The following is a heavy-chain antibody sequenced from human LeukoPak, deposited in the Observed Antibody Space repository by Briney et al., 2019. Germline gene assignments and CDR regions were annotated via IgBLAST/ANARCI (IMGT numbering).Heavy chain of an antibody. V-gene: IGHV1-2*02. CDR2: INPNSGGT. Sequence: ASVKVSCKASGYTFTGYYMHWVRQAPGQGLEWMGWINPNSGGTNYAQKFRGRVTMTRDTSISTAYMELSRLRSDDTAVYYCARAGGSGSYRDYYYYMDVWGKGTTVTISS. CDR1: GYTFTGYY. D-gene: IGHD3-10*01. CDR3: ARAGGSGSYRDYYYYMDV. J-gene: IGHJ6*03.